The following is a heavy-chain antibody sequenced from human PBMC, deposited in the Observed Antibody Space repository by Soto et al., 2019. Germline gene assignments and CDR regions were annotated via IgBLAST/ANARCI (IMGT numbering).Heavy chain of an antibody. D-gene: IGHD6-19*01. Sequence: QVQLQESGPGLATPSETLSLTCTVAGVSISTFYWSWIRQPPGKGLEWVGYISDSGSTNYNPSLTSPVTTSVDTSKNRVSLWLSSVTAADTAMYYCAKHLDSGWYGFDYWGQGILVAVSS. J-gene: IGHJ4*02. CDR2: ISDSGST. V-gene: IGHV4-59*08. CDR1: GVSISTFY. CDR3: AKHLDSGWYGFDY.